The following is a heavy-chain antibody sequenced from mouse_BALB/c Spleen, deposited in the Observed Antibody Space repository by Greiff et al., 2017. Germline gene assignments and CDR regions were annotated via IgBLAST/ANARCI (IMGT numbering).Heavy chain of an antibody. CDR2: ISCYNGAT. J-gene: IGHJ4*01. D-gene: IGHD2-2*01. CDR3: AREGGGYYYAMDY. V-gene: IGHV1S34*01. Sequence: LVKTGASVKISCKASGYSFTGYYMHWVKQSHGKSLEWIGYISCYNGATSYNQKFKGKATFTVDTSSSTAYMQFNSLTSEDSAVYYCAREGGGYYYAMDYWGQGTSVTVSS. CDR1: GYSFTGYY.